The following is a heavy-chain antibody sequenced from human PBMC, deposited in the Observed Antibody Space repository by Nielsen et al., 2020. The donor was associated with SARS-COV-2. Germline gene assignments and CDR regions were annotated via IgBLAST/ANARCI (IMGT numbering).Heavy chain of an antibody. CDR2: IAPYNGNA. CDR1: GYTFTNYG. CDR3: ARALRESSWSSSYYFDY. D-gene: IGHD6-13*01. V-gene: IGHV1-18*04. J-gene: IGHJ4*02. Sequence: ASVKVSCKASGYTFTNYGISWVRQAPGQGLEWVGWIAPYNGNASYAQKLQGRVTMTPDTSTNTVYMELTSLKSDDTAIYYCARALRESSWSSSYYFDYWGQGTLVTVSS.